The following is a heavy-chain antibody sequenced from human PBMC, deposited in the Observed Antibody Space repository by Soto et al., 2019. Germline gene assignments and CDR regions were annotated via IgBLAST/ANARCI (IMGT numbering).Heavy chain of an antibody. V-gene: IGHV3-23*01. CDR1: GLTFSNYA. D-gene: IGHD3-3*01. CDR3: AKDMSDFWSGTDY. J-gene: IGHJ4*01. Sequence: PGGSLRLSCAASGLTFSNYAMSWFRQAPGKGLEWVSTISGSGDSTYYADSVKGRFTISRDNSKNTVYLQMNSLRAEDTAVYYCAKDMSDFWSGTDYWGQGTLVTVSS. CDR2: ISGSGDST.